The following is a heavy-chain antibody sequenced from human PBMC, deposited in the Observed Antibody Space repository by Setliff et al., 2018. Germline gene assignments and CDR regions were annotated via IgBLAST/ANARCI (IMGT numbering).Heavy chain of an antibody. CDR1: GGSISGYY. V-gene: IGHV4-39*01. D-gene: IGHD6-13*01. CDR2: IYYSGST. CDR3: ARQGMSSSWYGNYSYYYGMDV. J-gene: IGHJ6*02. Sequence: SETLSLTCSVSGGSISGYYWGWIRQPPGKGLEWIGSIYYSGSTYYNPSLKSRVTISVDTSKNQFSLKLSSVTAADTAVYYCARQGMSSSWYGNYSYYYGMDVWGQGTTVTVSS.